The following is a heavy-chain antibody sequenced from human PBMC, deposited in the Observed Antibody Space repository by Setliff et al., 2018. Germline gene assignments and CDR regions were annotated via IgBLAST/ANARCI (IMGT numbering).Heavy chain of an antibody. J-gene: IGHJ5*01. D-gene: IGHD3-16*01. V-gene: IGHV1-69*13. CDR2: FITILGAT. Sequence: ASVKVSCKSSGGTFNSSGITWVRQAPGQGLQWLGRFITILGATNYAQNFQGRDTITADESTSTGYMELRSLRSDDTAVYYCARELRSPYWHLDSWGQGTQVTVSS. CDR1: GGTFNSSG. CDR3: ARELRSPYWHLDS.